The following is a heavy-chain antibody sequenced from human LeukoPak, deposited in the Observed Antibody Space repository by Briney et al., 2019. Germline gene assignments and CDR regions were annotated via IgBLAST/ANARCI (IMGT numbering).Heavy chain of an antibody. V-gene: IGHV1-2*02. CDR2: INPNSGGT. Sequence: GASVNLSCKASGYTFTAYYIHWVRQAPGQGLEWMGWINPNSGGTEYAQKFQGRITLTRDTSISTAYMELSRLRSDDTAVYYCASFYAPDRGIESQNLVTVYWGQGTLVSVSS. CDR3: ASFYAPDRGIESQNLVTVY. J-gene: IGHJ4*02. D-gene: IGHD2/OR15-2a*01. CDR1: GYTFTAYY.